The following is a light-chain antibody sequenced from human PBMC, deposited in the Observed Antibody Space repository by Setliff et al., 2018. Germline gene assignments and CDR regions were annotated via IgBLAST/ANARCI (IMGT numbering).Light chain of an antibody. J-gene: IGLJ1*01. CDR3: CSYAGNSLYV. V-gene: IGLV2-23*02. CDR1: SSDIGNYDL. Sequence: ALAQPASVSGSPGQSITISCTGTSSDIGNYDLVSWYQHSPGEAPKLLIYEVSERPSGVSNRFSGSKSGNTASLTISGLQAEDGADYSCCSYAGNSLYVFGTGTKVTVL. CDR2: EVS.